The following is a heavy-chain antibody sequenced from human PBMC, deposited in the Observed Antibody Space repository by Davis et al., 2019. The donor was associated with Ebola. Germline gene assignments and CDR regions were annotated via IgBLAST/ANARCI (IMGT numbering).Heavy chain of an antibody. D-gene: IGHD1-26*01. CDR3: ARDSRSGSYWRSFDY. CDR1: GGSVSSGSYY. Sequence: PSETLSLTCTVSGGSVSSGSYYWSWIRQPPGKGLEWIGYIYYSGSTNYNPSLKSRVTISVDTSKNQFSLKLSSVTAADTAVYYCARDSRSGSYWRSFDYWGQGTLVTVSS. J-gene: IGHJ4*02. V-gene: IGHV4-61*01. CDR2: IYYSGST.